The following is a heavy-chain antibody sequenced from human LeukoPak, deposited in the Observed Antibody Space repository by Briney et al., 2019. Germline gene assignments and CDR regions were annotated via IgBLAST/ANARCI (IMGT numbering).Heavy chain of an antibody. J-gene: IGHJ4*02. D-gene: IGHD5-12*01. CDR1: GYTLTELS. V-gene: IGHV1-24*01. CDR2: FDPEDGET. CDR3: ATDLAGSGYEGFDY. Sequence: ASVKVSCKVSGYTLTELSMHWVRQAPGKGLEWMGGFDPEDGETIYAQKFQGRVTMTEDTSTDTAYMELSSLRSEDTAVYYCATDLAGSGYEGFDYWGQGTLVTVSS.